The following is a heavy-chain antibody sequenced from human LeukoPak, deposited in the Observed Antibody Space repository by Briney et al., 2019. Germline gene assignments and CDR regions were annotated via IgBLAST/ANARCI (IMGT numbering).Heavy chain of an antibody. CDR1: GFTVSSDS. CDR3: APLHHYGSGSLLLP. Sequence: PGGSLRLSCTVSGFTVSSDSMSWVRQAPGKGLEWVSAISGSGGSTYYADSVKGRFTISRDNSKNTLYLQMNSLRAEDTAVYYCAPLHHYGSGSLLLPWGQGTLVTVSS. D-gene: IGHD3-10*01. CDR2: ISGSGGST. J-gene: IGHJ5*02. V-gene: IGHV3-23*01.